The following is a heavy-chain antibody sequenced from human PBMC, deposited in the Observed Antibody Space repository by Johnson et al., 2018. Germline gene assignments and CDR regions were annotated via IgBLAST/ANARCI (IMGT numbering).Heavy chain of an antibody. CDR3: ARGTYYVSSGYYARSMGAFDI. V-gene: IGHV3-33*01. J-gene: IGHJ3*02. D-gene: IGHD3-22*01. Sequence: QVQLVQSGGGVVQPGRSLRLSCAASGFTFSSYVMHWVRQAPGKGLEWVAVVWFDGTNKYYADSVKGRFTISRDNSKNTLYLQMNSLRAEDTAVYYCARGTYYVSSGYYARSMGAFDIWGQGTMVTVSS. CDR1: GFTFSSYV. CDR2: VWFDGTNK.